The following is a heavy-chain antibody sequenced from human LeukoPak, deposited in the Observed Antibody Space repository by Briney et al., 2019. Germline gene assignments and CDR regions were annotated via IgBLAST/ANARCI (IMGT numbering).Heavy chain of an antibody. D-gene: IGHD3-22*01. Sequence: SGGSLRFSCAASGFTFSSYGMHWVRQAPGKGLEWVAFIRYDGSNKYYADSVKGRFTISRDNSKNTLYLQMNSLRAEDTAVYYCAKERNYYDSSGYYSVAGGPDYWGQGTLVTVSS. V-gene: IGHV3-30*02. CDR3: AKERNYYDSSGYYSVAGGPDY. CDR1: GFTFSSYG. J-gene: IGHJ4*02. CDR2: IRYDGSNK.